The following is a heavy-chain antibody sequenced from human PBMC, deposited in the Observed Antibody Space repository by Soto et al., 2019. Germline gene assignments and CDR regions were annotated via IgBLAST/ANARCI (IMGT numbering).Heavy chain of an antibody. V-gene: IGHV3-53*01. CDR3: ARPALGP. J-gene: IGHJ5*02. CDR2: IHTGGST. Sequence: EVQLVESGGGLIQPGGSLRLSCAASGFTVSSNYMTWVRQAPGKGLEWVSVIHTGGSTYHADSVKGRFTISRDNSKNMLYLQMNSLRAEDTAMYYCARPALGPWGQGTLVTVSS. D-gene: IGHD3-16*01. CDR1: GFTVSSNY.